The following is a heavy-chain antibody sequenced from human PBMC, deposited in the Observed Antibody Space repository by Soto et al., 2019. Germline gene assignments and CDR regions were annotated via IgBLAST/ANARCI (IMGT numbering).Heavy chain of an antibody. CDR1: GGSISSYY. Sequence: PSGTLSLTCTVSGGSISSYYWSWIRQPPGKGLEWIGYIYYSGSTYYNPSLKSRVTISVDTSNNQFSLKLSSVTAADTAVYYCARAKGLVTVTTSWFDPWGQGTLVTVSS. D-gene: IGHD4-17*01. J-gene: IGHJ5*02. CDR3: ARAKGLVTVTTSWFDP. CDR2: IYYSGST. V-gene: IGHV4-59*08.